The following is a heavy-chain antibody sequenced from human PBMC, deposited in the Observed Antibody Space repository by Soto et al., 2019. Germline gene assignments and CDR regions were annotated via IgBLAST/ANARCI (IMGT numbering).Heavy chain of an antibody. Sequence: EVQLVESGGGLVKPGGSLRLSCAASGFTFSNAWMSWVRQAPGKGLEWVGRIKSRADGGTADHAAPVKGRFAISRDDSKNTLDLQMISLKTEDTAVYYCAALGGNLGAFDYWGQGTLVTVSS. J-gene: IGHJ4*02. V-gene: IGHV3-15*01. CDR3: AALGGNLGAFDY. CDR1: GFTFSNAW. CDR2: IKSRADGGTA. D-gene: IGHD3-16*01.